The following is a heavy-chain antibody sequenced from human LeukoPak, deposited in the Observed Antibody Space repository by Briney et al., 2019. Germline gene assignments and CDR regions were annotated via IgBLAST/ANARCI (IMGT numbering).Heavy chain of an antibody. D-gene: IGHD6-19*01. Sequence: GGSLRLSCAASGFTLSSYWMSWVRQAPGKGLEWVANIKQDGSEIYYVASVKGRFTISRDKAKNSLYLQMNSLRAEDTAVYYCARIAVAAFDYWGQGTLVTVSS. CDR1: GFTLSSYW. J-gene: IGHJ4*02. CDR2: IKQDGSEI. V-gene: IGHV3-7*03. CDR3: ARIAVAAFDY.